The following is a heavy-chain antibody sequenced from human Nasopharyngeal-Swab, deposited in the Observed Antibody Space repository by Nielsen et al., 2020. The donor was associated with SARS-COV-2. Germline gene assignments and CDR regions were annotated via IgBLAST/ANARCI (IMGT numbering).Heavy chain of an antibody. D-gene: IGHD6-19*01. J-gene: IGHJ4*02. CDR3: AKRPRIVVAGTGYYFDY. CDR2: ISGSGSGT. Sequence: GGSLRLSFAASGLSFSSYAMSWVRQAPGKGLEWVSAISGSGSGTYYADSVKGRFTISRDNSKNTLYLQMNSLRAEDTAVYYCAKRPRIVVAGTGYYFDYWGQGTLVTVSS. V-gene: IGHV3-23*01. CDR1: GLSFSSYA.